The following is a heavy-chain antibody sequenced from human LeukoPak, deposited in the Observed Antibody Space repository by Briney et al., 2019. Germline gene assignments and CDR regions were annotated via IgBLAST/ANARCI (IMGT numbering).Heavy chain of an antibody. V-gene: IGHV1-2*02. CDR2: INPNSGGT. CDR3: ARVGYSSGWLGEYYFDY. Sequence: ASVKVSCKASGYTFTGYYMHWVRQAPGQGLEWMGWINPNSGGTNYAQKFQGRVTMTRDTSISTAYMELSRLRSDDTAVYYCARVGYSSGWLGEYYFDYWGQGTLVTVSS. D-gene: IGHD6-19*01. J-gene: IGHJ4*02. CDR1: GYTFTGYY.